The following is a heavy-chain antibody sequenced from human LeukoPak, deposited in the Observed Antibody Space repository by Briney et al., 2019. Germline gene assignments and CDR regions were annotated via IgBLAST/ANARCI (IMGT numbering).Heavy chain of an antibody. CDR3: ARAGMDV. CDR2: INQGGSEI. Sequence: GGSLRLSCATSGFTFSSYSMSWVRQAPGKGLEWVANINQGGSEIYYVDSVKGRFTISRDNAKKSLYLQMNRLRAEDTAVYYCARAGMDVWGQGTTVTVSS. CDR1: GFTFSSYS. J-gene: IGHJ6*02. V-gene: IGHV3-7*01.